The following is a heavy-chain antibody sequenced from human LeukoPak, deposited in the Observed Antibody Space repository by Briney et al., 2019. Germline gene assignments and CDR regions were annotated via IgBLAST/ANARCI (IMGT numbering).Heavy chain of an antibody. J-gene: IGHJ6*02. D-gene: IGHD6-6*01. CDR2: ITPILGIG. CDR1: GGTFSSYA. V-gene: IGHV1-69*04. CDR3: ARVGNIAARPGYYGMDV. Sequence: SVKVSCKASGGTFSSYAISWVRQAPGQGLEWMGRITPILGIGNYAQKFQGRVTITADKSTSTAYMELSSLRSEDTAVYYCARVGNIAARPGYYGMDVWGQGTTVTVSS.